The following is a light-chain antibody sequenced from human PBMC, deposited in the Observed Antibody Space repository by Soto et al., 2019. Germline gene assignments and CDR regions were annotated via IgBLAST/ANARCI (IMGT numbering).Light chain of an antibody. Sequence: QSALTQPPSASGSPGQSVTISCTGTRSDVGGFNYVSWYQQHPGKAPKLVIYEVTRRPSGVPDRFSASKSGNTASLTVSGLQAEDEAEYYCSSYAGSNNFIFGGGTKLTVL. CDR3: SSYAGSNNFI. CDR1: RSDVGGFNY. CDR2: EVT. J-gene: IGLJ2*01. V-gene: IGLV2-8*01.